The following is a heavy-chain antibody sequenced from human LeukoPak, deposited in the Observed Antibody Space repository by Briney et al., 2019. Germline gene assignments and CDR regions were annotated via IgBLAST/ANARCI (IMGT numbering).Heavy chain of an antibody. J-gene: IGHJ4*02. D-gene: IGHD1-26*01. CDR1: RFTLSCYW. Sequence: PGGSLRPSCASPRFTLSCYWMGWVRQAPGKGLEGVDNIKQDGSETFYVDSVKGRITISRDNAKNALYLQMHSLRVEDTAVYYCARDGYSGSYYDYWGQGTLVTVSS. CDR2: IKQDGSET. CDR3: ARDGYSGSYYDY. V-gene: IGHV3-7*04.